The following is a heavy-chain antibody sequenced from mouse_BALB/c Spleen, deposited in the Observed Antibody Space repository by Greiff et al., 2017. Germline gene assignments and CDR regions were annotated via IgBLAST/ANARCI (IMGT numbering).Heavy chain of an antibody. Sequence: EVKLEESGGGLVKPGGSLKLSCAASGFTFSSYAMSWVRQTPEKRLEWVASISSGGSTYYPDSVKGRFTISRDNARNILYLQMSSLRSEDTAMYYCARGRDYGSSLYAMDYWGQGTSVTVSS. CDR3: ARGRDYGSSLYAMDY. CDR1: GFTFSSYA. V-gene: IGHV5-6-5*01. D-gene: IGHD1-1*01. J-gene: IGHJ4*01. CDR2: ISSGGST.